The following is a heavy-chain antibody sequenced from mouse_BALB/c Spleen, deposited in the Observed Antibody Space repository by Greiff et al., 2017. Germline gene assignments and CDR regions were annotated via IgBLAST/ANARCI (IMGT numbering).Heavy chain of an antibody. J-gene: IGHJ1*01. CDR2: IWWDDDK. Sequence: QVTLKVSGPGILKPSQTLSLTCSFSGFSLSTSGMGVGWIRQPSGKGLEWLAHIWWDDDKYYNPSLKSQLTISKDTSRNQVFLKITSVDTADTATYYCARRAYYRYDVRDWYFDVWGAGTTVTVSS. D-gene: IGHD2-14*01. CDR1: GFSLSTSGMG. V-gene: IGHV8-8*01. CDR3: ARRAYYRYDVRDWYFDV.